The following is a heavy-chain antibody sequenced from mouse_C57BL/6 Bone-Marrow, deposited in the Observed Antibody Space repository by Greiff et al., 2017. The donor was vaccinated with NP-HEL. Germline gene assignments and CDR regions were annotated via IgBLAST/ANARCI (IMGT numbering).Heavy chain of an antibody. CDR2: INPYNGGT. CDR1: GYTFTDYY. J-gene: IGHJ4*01. V-gene: IGHV1-19*01. D-gene: IGHD1-1*01. Sequence: EVKLQQSGPVLVKPGASVKMSCKASGYTFTDYYMNWVKQSHGKSLEWIGVINPYNGGTSYNQKFKGKATLTVDKSSSTAYMELNSLTSEDSAVYYCARASIFITTMDYWGQGTSVTVSS. CDR3: ARASIFITTMDY.